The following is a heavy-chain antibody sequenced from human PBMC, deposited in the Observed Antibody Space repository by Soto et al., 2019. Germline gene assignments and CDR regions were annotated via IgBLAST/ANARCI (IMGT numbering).Heavy chain of an antibody. D-gene: IGHD3-16*02. CDR2: ISGGSGTL. J-gene: IGHJ4*02. Sequence: QVQLVESGGGLVKPGGSLRLSCEAPGLRFSAYYMSWIRQAPGKGLEWISYISGGSGTLYYADSVKGRFTISRDNAKKSLYLQMNSLRAEDTAVYYCASGRYDYIWGTYRPRNFDYWGQGTLVTVSS. CDR3: ASGRYDYIWGTYRPRNFDY. V-gene: IGHV3-11*01. CDR1: GLRFSAYY.